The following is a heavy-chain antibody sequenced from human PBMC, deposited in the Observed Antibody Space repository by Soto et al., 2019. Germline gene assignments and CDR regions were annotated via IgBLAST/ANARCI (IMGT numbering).Heavy chain of an antibody. Sequence: VQVGASGGGLVQPGRSLRLSCAVSGFRFEQYVMHWVRQAPGKGLECVSTVSPTGDTVAYADSVEGRFTVSRDNAKNSLYLQMNSLKGDYTACYYCLKDAPNGSIDDWGQGTLVNVSS. V-gene: IGHV3-9*01. CDR2: VSPTGDTV. D-gene: IGHD3-10*01. CDR3: LKDAPNGSIDD. J-gene: IGHJ4*02. CDR1: GFRFEQYV.